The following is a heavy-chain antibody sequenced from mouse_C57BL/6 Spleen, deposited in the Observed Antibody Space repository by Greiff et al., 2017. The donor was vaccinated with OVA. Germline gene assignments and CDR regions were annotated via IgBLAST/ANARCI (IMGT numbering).Heavy chain of an antibody. CDR1: GYTFTDYD. V-gene: IGHV1-15*01. D-gene: IGHD2-3*01. CDR3: TGWLLQDYAMDY. CDR2: IDPETGGT. J-gene: IGHJ4*01. Sequence: QVQLQQSGAELVRPGASVTLSCKASGYTFTDYDMHWVKQTPVHGLEWIGAIDPETGGTAYTQKFKGKAILTADKSSSTAYMERRSLTSEDAAVYYCTGWLLQDYAMDYWGQGTSVTVSS.